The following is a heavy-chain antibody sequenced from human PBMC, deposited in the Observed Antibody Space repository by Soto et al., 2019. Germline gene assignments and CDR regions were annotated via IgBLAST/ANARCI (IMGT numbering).Heavy chain of an antibody. Sequence: SETLSLTCTVSGGSISSSSYYWGWIRQPPGKGLEWIGSIYYSGSTYYNPSLKSRVTISVDTSKNQFSLKLSSVTAADTAVYYCARLTYLITMVREVDYWGQGTLVTVSS. V-gene: IGHV4-39*01. CDR3: ARLTYLITMVREVDY. CDR2: IYYSGST. D-gene: IGHD3-10*01. J-gene: IGHJ4*02. CDR1: GGSISSSSYY.